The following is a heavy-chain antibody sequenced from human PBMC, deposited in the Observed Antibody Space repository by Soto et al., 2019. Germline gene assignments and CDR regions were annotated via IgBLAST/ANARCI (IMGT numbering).Heavy chain of an antibody. CDR3: TRGPISPGATSWLDP. V-gene: IGHV1-69*01. CDR1: GGIFSSFS. J-gene: IGHJ5*02. CDR2: IIPMTGTP. Sequence: QVQLVQSGAEVKTPGSSVEVSCKASGGIFSSFSITWVRQVPGHGLEWMGGIIPMTGTPNYAEKFQGRLTRTADASTRTASLILSRLKSEDTAVYYCTRGPISPGATSWLDPWGQGTVVIVSS. D-gene: IGHD1-1*01.